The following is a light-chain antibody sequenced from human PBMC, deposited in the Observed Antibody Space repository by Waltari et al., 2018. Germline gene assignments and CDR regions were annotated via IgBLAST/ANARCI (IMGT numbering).Light chain of an antibody. CDR1: GGPSGNA. J-gene: IGLJ3*02. Sequence: QLVLTQSPSASASLGASVKLTCTLSGGPSGNAIAWHQQQPEKGPRYLMKLNSDGSHHKGDGIPDRFSGSSSGAERYLSISSVQSEDEADYYCQTWGTDSRVFGGGTKLTVL. CDR3: QTWGTDSRV. CDR2: LNSDGSH. V-gene: IGLV4-69*01.